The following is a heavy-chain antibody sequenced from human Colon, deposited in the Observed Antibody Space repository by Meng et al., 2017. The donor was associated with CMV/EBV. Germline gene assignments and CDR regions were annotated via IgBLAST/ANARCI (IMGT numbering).Heavy chain of an antibody. J-gene: IGHJ3*02. CDR2: IRYDGNKE. D-gene: IGHD1-7*01. Sequence: GESLRLSCAAFGYTFGSYGIHWVRQAPGKGLEWVTFIRYDGNKEHYADSVKGRFTISRDNSKNTVYLQMNSLRVEDTAMYFCGKDSSYRYMWDYPDVVNMWGPGTMVTVSS. CDR3: GKDSSYRYMWDYPDVVNM. V-gene: IGHV3-30*02. CDR1: GYTFGSYG.